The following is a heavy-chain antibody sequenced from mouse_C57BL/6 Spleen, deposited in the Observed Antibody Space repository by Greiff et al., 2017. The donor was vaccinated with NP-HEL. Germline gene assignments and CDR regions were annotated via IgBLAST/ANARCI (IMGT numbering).Heavy chain of an antibody. CDR2: IDPENGDT. J-gene: IGHJ2*01. CDR1: GFNIKDDY. D-gene: IGHD1-1*01. CDR3: TTGATVDYFDY. V-gene: IGHV14-4*01. Sequence: EVQLQQSGAELVRPGASVKLSCTASGFNIKDDYMHWVKQRPEQGLEWIGWIDPENGDTEYASKFQGKATITADTSSNTAYLQLSSLTSEDTAVYYCTTGATVDYFDYWGQGTTLTVSS.